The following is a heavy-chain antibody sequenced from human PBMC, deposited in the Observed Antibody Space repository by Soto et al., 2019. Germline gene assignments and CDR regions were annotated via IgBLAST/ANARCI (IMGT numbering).Heavy chain of an antibody. J-gene: IGHJ4*02. Sequence: PSETLSLTCTVSGGSISSSSYYWGWIRQPPGKGLEWIGSIYYSGSTYYNPSLKSRVTISIDTSKNQFSLKLSSVTAADTAVYYCARQPRILTGYSGHFDYRGQGTLVTVPS. V-gene: IGHV4-39*01. CDR3: ARQPRILTGYSGHFDY. CDR1: GGSISSSSYY. CDR2: IYYSGST. D-gene: IGHD3-9*01.